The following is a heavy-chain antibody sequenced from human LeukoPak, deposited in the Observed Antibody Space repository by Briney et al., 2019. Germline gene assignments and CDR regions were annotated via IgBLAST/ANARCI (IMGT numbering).Heavy chain of an antibody. CDR2: IIESGEST. D-gene: IGHD3-22*01. CDR3: ARVIIEDSSGDRLDY. J-gene: IGHJ4*02. V-gene: IGHV3-23*01. Sequence: PGGSLRLSCAASGFTFNKYAMYCVRQAPGKGLEWVSAIIESGESTYYTDSVKGRFTISRDNSKNTLYLQMNSLRAEDTAVYYCARVIIEDSSGDRLDYWGQGTLVTVSS. CDR1: GFTFNKYA.